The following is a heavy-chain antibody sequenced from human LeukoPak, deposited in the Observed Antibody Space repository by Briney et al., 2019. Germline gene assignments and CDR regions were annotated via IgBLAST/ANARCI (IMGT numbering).Heavy chain of an antibody. V-gene: IGHV4-59*01. CDR2: IYYSGST. Sequence: KPSETLSLTCTVSGGSISSYYWSWIRQPPGKGLEWIGYIYYSGSTNYNPSLKSRVTISVDTSKNQFSLKLSSVTAADTAVYYCARETDILTGLNHFDYWGQGTLVTVSS. J-gene: IGHJ4*02. D-gene: IGHD3-9*01. CDR3: ARETDILTGLNHFDY. CDR1: GGSISSYY.